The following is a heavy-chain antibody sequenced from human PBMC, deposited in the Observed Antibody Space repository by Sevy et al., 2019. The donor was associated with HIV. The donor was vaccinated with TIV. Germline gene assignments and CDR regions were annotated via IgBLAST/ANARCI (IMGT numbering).Heavy chain of an antibody. CDR1: GFTFSSYS. V-gene: IGHV3-21*01. J-gene: IGHJ5*02. Sequence: GGSLRLSCAASGFTFSSYSMNWVRQAPGKGLEWVSSISSSSSYIYYADSVKGRFTISRDNAKNSLYLQMNSLRAEDTAVYYCASLGPVLAAMPYNWFDPWGQGTLVTVSS. CDR3: ASLGPVLAAMPYNWFDP. D-gene: IGHD2-2*01. CDR2: ISSSSSYI.